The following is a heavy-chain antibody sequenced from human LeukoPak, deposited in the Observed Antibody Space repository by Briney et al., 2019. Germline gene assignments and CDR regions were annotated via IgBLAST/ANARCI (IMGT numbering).Heavy chain of an antibody. V-gene: IGHV1-2*04. Sequence: ASVKVSCKASGYTFTGYYMHWVRQAPGQGLEWMGWINPNSGGTNYAQKFQGWVTMTTDTSTSTAYMELRSLRSDDTAVYYCARGVGQLGQAFDIWGQGTLVTVSS. CDR3: ARGVGQLGQAFDI. CDR2: INPNSGGT. CDR1: GYTFTGYY. J-gene: IGHJ4*02. D-gene: IGHD6-6*01.